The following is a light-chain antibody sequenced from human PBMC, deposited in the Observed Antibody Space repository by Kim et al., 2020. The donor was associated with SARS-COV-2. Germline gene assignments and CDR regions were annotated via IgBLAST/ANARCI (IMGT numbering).Light chain of an antibody. V-gene: IGKV3-15*01. CDR2: CTS. J-gene: IGKJ1*01. Sequence: VSPGERATLSRRASQGVSSTSALYHQDPGQGPRLLIYCTSTRDTGIPARFSGSGSGPAFTLIISSLQSEDFAVYYCQQYNKWPRTFGQGTKVEIK. CDR1: QGVSST. CDR3: QQYNKWPRT.